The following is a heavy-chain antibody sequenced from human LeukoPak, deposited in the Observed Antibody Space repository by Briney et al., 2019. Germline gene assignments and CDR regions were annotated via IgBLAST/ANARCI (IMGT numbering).Heavy chain of an antibody. V-gene: IGHV3-23*01. CDR1: GFTLSDYY. D-gene: IGHD6-13*01. CDR2: ISGSGGST. CDR3: AKDRKRGYSSSWYYFDY. J-gene: IGHJ4*02. Sequence: GGSLRLSCAASGFTLSDYYMSWVRQAPGKGLEWVSAISGSGGSTYYADSVKGRFTISRDNSKNTLYLQMNSLRAEDTAVYYCAKDRKRGYSSSWYYFDYWGQGTLVTVSS.